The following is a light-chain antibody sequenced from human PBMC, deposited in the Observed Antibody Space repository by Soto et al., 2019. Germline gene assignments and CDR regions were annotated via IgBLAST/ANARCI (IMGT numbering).Light chain of an antibody. CDR3: QNYNSYSEA. J-gene: IGKJ1*01. CDR1: QSISSW. Sequence: DIQMTQSPSTLSSSLGDRITITCRASQSISSWLAWYQQKTGKAPKLLIYKESTLESGVPSRFSGSGSGTELNLTISRLQPDDFATYYCQNYNSYSEACGQGTKVEI. V-gene: IGKV1-5*03. CDR2: KES.